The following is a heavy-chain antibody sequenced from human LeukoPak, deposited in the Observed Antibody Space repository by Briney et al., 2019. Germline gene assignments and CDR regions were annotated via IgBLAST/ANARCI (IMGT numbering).Heavy chain of an antibody. CDR2: IIPIFGTA. J-gene: IGHJ6*03. D-gene: IGHD3-3*01. V-gene: IGHV1-69*06. Sequence: SVKVSCKASGGTFSSYAISWVRQAPGQGLEWMGGIIPIFGTANYAQKFQGRVTITADKSTSTAYMELSSLRSEDTAVYYCARGPITIFGVVIVGPYYMDVWGKGTTVTVSS. CDR3: ARGPITIFGVVIVGPYYMDV. CDR1: GGTFSSYA.